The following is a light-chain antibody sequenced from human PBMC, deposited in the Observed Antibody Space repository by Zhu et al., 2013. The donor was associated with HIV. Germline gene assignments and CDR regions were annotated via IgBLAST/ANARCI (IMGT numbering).Light chain of an antibody. V-gene: IGKV3-20*01. CDR2: GAS. J-gene: IGKJ4*01. CDR3: QQYGSSPLT. CDR1: QSVSSN. Sequence: EIVLTQSPGTLALSPGERATLSCRASQSVSSNLAWYQQKPGQAPRLLIYGASSRAAGIPDNFSGSGSGTDFTLTINRLEPEDFAVYYCQQYGSSPLTFGGGTKVEIK.